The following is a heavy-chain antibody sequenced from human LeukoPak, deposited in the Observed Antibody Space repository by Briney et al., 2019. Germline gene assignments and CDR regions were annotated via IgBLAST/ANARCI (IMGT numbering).Heavy chain of an antibody. Sequence: GGSLRLSCAASGFSFSDYCMSWIRQAPGKGLEWVANIKQDGSQKYYVDSLKGRFTISRDNAKNSLYLQMNNLRAEDTAIYYCTRVFYYGSRYYYMDVWGKGTTVTISS. D-gene: IGHD3-10*01. CDR1: GFSFSDYC. J-gene: IGHJ6*03. CDR2: IKQDGSQK. V-gene: IGHV3-7*01. CDR3: TRVFYYGSRYYYMDV.